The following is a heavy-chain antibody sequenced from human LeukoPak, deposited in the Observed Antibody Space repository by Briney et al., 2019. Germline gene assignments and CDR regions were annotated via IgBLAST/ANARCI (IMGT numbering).Heavy chain of an antibody. CDR3: ARRYYDFWSGIGYFDY. V-gene: IGHV4-39*01. D-gene: IGHD3-3*01. Sequence: KPSETLSLTCTVSGGSISSSSYYWGWIRQPPGKGLEWIVSIYYSGSTYYNPSLKSRVTISVDTSKNQFSLKLSSVTAADTAVYYCARRYYDFWSGIGYFDYWGQGTLVTVSS. CDR2: IYYSGST. CDR1: GGSISSSSYY. J-gene: IGHJ4*02.